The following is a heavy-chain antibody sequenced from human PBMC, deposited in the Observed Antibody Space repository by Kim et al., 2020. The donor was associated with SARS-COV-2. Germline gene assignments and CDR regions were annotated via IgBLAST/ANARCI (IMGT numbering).Heavy chain of an antibody. CDR1: GGSFSGYY. D-gene: IGHD3-9*01. V-gene: IGHV4-34*01. Sequence: SETLSLTCAVYGGSFSGYYWSWIRQPPGKGLEWIGEINHSGSTNYNPSLKSRVTISVDTSKNQFSLKLSSVTAADTAVYYCAREGSPPLRYFDWLLSNW. J-gene: IGHJ5*01. CDR3: AREGSPPLRYFDWLLSNW. CDR2: INHSGST.